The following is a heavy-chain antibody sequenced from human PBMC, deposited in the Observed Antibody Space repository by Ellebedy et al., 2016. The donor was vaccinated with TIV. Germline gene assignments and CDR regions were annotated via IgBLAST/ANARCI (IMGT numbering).Heavy chain of an antibody. CDR2: ISAYNGNT. CDR3: ARYCNSTTCPNWFDP. D-gene: IGHD2-2*01. J-gene: IGHJ5*02. CDR1: GYTFTSYG. Sequence: ASVKVSCKPSGYTFTSYGLSWVRQAPAQGLEWMGWISAYNGNTNYAQMLQGRVTMTTDTFTSTAYLELRSLRSDDTAVYYCARYCNSTTCPNWFDPWGQGTLVTVSS. V-gene: IGHV1-18*04.